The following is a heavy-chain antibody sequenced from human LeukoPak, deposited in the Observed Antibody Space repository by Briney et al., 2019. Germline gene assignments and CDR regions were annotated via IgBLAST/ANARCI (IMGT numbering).Heavy chain of an antibody. D-gene: IGHD3-22*01. Sequence: MTSETLSLTCTVSGGSISSYYWSWIRQPPGKGLEWIGYIYYSGTTNYNPSLKTRVTISVDTSKNQFSLKLNSVTAADTAVYYCARRSGYYYDSSGYLDYWGQGTLVTVSS. CDR1: GGSISSYY. V-gene: IGHV4-59*08. CDR3: ARRSGYYYDSSGYLDY. J-gene: IGHJ4*02. CDR2: IYYSGTT.